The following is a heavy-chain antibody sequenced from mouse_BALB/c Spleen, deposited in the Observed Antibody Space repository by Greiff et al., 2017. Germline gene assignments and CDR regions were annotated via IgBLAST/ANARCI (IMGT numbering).Heavy chain of an antibody. V-gene: IGHV7-3*02. CDR2: IRNKANGYTT. CDR1: GFTFTDYY. J-gene: IGHJ2*01. CDR3: ARETTVVAYFDY. Sequence: EVKLMESGGGLVQPGGSLRLSCATSGFTFTDYYMSWVRQPPGKALEWLGFIRNKANGYTTEYSASVKGRFTISRDNSQSILYLQMNTLRAEDSATYYCARETTVVAYFDYWGQGTTLTVSS. D-gene: IGHD1-1*01.